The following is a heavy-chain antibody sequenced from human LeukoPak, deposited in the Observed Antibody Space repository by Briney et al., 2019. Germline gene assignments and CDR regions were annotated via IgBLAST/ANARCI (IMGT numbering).Heavy chain of an antibody. Sequence: GASVKVSCKASGGTFSSYAISWVRQAPGQGLEWMGGIIPIFGTANYAQKFQGRVTITADASTSTAYMELSSLRSEDTAVYYCARDGDNSGSFDQWGQGTRVTVSS. J-gene: IGHJ5*02. CDR1: GGTFSSYA. CDR3: ARDGDNSGSFDQ. D-gene: IGHD1-26*01. CDR2: IIPIFGTA. V-gene: IGHV1-69*13.